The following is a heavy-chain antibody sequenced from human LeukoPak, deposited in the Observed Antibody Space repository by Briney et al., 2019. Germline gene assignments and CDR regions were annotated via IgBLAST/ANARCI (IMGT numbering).Heavy chain of an antibody. V-gene: IGHV4-59*01. CDR2: IYYSGST. J-gene: IGHJ4*02. Sequence: SETLPLTCTVSGGSISSYYWSWIRQPPGKGLEWIGYIYYSGSTNYNPSLKSRVTISVDTSKNQFSPKLSSVTAADTAVYYCVVGVSSGYFDYWGQGTLVTVSS. CDR3: VVGVSSGYFDY. D-gene: IGHD3-22*01. CDR1: GGSISSYY.